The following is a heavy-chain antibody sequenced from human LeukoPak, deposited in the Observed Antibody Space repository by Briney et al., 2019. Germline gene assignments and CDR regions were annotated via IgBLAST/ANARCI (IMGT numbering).Heavy chain of an antibody. CDR1: GFTFSDYW. V-gene: IGHV3-74*01. J-gene: IGHJ5*02. CDR3: VRGQIGVSVIVH. Sequence: GGSLRLSCAASGFTFSDYWMHWVRQVPGKGLVWVSRIKGDGSETNYADSVKGRFTISRDNAKNTPFLQMNSLRVEDTAVYYCVRGQIGVSVIVHWGQGTLVTVSS. D-gene: IGHD3-22*01. CDR2: IKGDGSET.